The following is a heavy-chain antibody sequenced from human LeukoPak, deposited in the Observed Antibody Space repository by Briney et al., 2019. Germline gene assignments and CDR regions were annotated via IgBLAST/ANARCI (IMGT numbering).Heavy chain of an antibody. CDR2: IKQDGSAK. CDR3: ARVGGLLGEFRY. Sequence: GGSLRLSCAASGFTFSNYWMSWVRQAPGKGLEGVANIKQDGSAKYYVDSVKGRFTISRDNAKNSLYLQVNTPRAEDTAVYYCARVGGLLGEFRYWGQGTLVTVSS. CDR1: GFTFSNYW. D-gene: IGHD3-16*01. V-gene: IGHV3-7*01. J-gene: IGHJ4*02.